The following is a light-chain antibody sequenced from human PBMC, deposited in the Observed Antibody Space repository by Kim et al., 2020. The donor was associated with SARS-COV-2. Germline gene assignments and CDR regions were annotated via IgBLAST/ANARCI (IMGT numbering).Light chain of an antibody. CDR3: ATWDSDLNAVV. CDR2: END. CDR1: SSNIGSHY. V-gene: IGLV1-51*01. J-gene: IGLJ2*01. Sequence: QSVLTQSPSVSAAPGQTVTVSCSGSSSNIGSHYMSWYQHVPGASPRLLIAENDKRPLGIPDRFSASKSGTSATLAITALQTGDGADYYCATWDSDLNAVVFGGGTKVTVL.